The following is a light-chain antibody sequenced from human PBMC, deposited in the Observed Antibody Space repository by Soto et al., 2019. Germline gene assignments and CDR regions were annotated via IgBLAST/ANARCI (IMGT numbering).Light chain of an antibody. CDR2: QIT. J-gene: IGLJ1*01. CDR1: KLGDRY. V-gene: IGLV3-1*01. CDR3: QAWDSGSADYV. Sequence: SYELTQPPSVSVSPGQTASITCSGDKLGDRYTSWYQLKPGQSPVLVIYQITKRPSGIPERFSGSNSGNTATLTISATQPMDEADYFCQAWDSGSADYVFGTGTKLTVL.